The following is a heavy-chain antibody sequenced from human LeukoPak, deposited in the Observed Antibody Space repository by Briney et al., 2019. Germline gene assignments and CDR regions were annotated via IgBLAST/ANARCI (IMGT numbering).Heavy chain of an antibody. CDR1: GGSISSSNYY. CDR2: IYYSGTT. J-gene: IGHJ5*02. Sequence: SETLSLTCTVSGGSISSSNYYWGWIRQPPGKGLEWIGSIYYSGTTYYNPSLKSRVTISVDTSKNQFSLKLSSVTAADTAVYYCARHHEVGPRYSGSPGSIDHWGQGTLVTVSS. D-gene: IGHD5-12*01. V-gene: IGHV4-39*01. CDR3: ARHHEVGPRYSGSPGSIDH.